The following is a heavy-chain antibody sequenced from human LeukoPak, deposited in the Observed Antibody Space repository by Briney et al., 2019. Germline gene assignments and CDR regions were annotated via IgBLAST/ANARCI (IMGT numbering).Heavy chain of an antibody. J-gene: IGHJ4*02. Sequence: AGGSLRLSCEVSGFTFSTYEMNWVRQAPGKGLEYLAYISHTGSPVYYADSVKGRFTISRDDAKNSLFLQMNSLRAEDTAIYYCATINFRPYWGQGTLVTVSS. D-gene: IGHD1-1*01. V-gene: IGHV3-48*03. CDR2: ISHTGSPV. CDR1: GFTFSTYE. CDR3: ATINFRPY.